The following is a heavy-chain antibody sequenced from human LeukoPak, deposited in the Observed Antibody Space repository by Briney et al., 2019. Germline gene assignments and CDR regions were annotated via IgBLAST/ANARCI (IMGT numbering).Heavy chain of an antibody. D-gene: IGHD4-17*01. CDR1: GFTFSSYG. J-gene: IGHJ4*02. CDR2: ISYDGSNK. V-gene: IGHV3-30*03. CDR3: ARDGPALRCLDY. Sequence: GGSLRLSCAASGFTFSSYGMHWVRQAPGKGLEWVAVISYDGSNKYYADSVKGRFTISRDNAKNSLYLQMNSLRAEDTAVYYCARDGPALRCLDYWGQGTLVTVSS.